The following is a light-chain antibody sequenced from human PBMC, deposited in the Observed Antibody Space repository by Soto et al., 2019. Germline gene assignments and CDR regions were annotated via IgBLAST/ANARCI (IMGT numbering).Light chain of an antibody. Sequence: DIQMTQSPSTLSASVGDRVTITCRASQSVSRWLAWYQQKPGKAPKLLIYNASILEGGVPSRFSGSGSGTEFTLTISSLQPDDLATYSAFSVTFGQGTKVDIK. V-gene: IGKV1-5*01. CDR2: NAS. CDR1: QSVSRW. CDR3: FSVT. J-gene: IGKJ1*01.